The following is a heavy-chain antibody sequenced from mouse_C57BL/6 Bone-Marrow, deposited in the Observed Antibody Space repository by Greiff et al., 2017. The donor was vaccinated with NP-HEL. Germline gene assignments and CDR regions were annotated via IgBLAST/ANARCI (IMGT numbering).Heavy chain of an antibody. J-gene: IGHJ4*01. CDR3: ARRSGNYDAMDY. CDR2: IHPNSGST. V-gene: IGHV1-64*01. Sequence: VQLQQPGAELVKPGASVKLSCKASGYTFTSYWMHWVKQRPGPGLEWIGMIHPNSGSTNYNEKFKSKATLTVDKSSSTAYMQLSSLTSEDSAVYYCARRSGNYDAMDYWGQGTSVTVSS. D-gene: IGHD1-3*01. CDR1: GYTFTSYW.